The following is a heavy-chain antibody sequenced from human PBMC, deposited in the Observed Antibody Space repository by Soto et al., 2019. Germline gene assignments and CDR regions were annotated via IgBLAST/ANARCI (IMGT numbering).Heavy chain of an antibody. J-gene: IGHJ5*02. CDR1: GCPISAYA. Sequence: PGGPLRLSCAASGCPISAYAMSWVRQAHGKGLEWVSYISSSSSTIYYADSVKGRFTISRDNAKNSLYLQMNSLRAEDTAVYYCARHPERIAQIGWFDPWGQGTLVTVSS. CDR3: ARHPERIAQIGWFDP. D-gene: IGHD6-13*01. V-gene: IGHV3-48*01. CDR2: ISSSSSTI.